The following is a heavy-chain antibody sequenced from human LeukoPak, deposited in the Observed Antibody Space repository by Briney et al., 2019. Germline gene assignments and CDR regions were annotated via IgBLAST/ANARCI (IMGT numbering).Heavy chain of an antibody. J-gene: IGHJ3*02. Sequence: SQTLSLTCTVSGGSISSGSYYWSWIRQPAGKGLEWIGRIYTSGSTNYNPSLKSRVTISVDTSKNQFSLKLSSVTAADTAVYYCARDSEDGDDAFDIWGQGTMDTVSS. CDR3: ARDSEDGDDAFDI. CDR2: IYTSGST. CDR1: GGSISSGSYY. V-gene: IGHV4-61*02. D-gene: IGHD4-17*01.